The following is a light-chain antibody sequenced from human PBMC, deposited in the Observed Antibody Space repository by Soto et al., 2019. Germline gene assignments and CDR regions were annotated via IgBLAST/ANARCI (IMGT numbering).Light chain of an antibody. CDR3: QHRSIWPVS. Sequence: EIVLTQSPATLSLSPGARATLSCRASQSVNIYLAWYQQKPGLAPRLLIYDASSRATGVPARFSGSGSRTDFTLTISSLEPEDFAVYYCQHRSIWPVSFGQGTRLEIK. J-gene: IGKJ5*01. CDR1: QSVNIY. CDR2: DAS. V-gene: IGKV3-11*01.